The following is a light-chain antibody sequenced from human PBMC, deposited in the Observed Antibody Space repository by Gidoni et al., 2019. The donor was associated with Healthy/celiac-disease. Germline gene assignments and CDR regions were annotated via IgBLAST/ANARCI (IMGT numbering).Light chain of an antibody. Sequence: EIVMTQSPATLSVSPGERATLSCRASQSVSSNLAWYQQKPGQAPRLLIYGASTRATGIPARFSGSGSGTEFTLTISSLQSEDFAVYYCQQYNNWCTFXXXTKVEIK. J-gene: IGKJ1*01. V-gene: IGKV3-15*01. CDR2: GAS. CDR1: QSVSSN. CDR3: QQYNNWCT.